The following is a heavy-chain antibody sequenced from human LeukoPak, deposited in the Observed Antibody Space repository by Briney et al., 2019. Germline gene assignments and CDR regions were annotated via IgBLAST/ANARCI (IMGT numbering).Heavy chain of an antibody. V-gene: IGHV3-30*02. CDR1: GFPFSSFA. J-gene: IGHJ3*01. D-gene: IGHD7-27*01. CDR2: IRHDGTNK. Sequence: GGSLRLSCAASGFPFSSFAMHWVRQAPGKGLEWVAFIRHDGTNKYHSNSVQGRFTTSRDNSRNTVYLQLNSLRPEDTAVYYCTKVRLLGALDDAFDVWGQGTTVTVSS. CDR3: TKVRLLGALDDAFDV.